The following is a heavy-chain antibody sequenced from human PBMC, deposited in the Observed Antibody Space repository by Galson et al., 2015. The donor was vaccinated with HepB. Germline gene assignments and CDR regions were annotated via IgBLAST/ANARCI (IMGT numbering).Heavy chain of an antibody. CDR1: GFTFRNYW. V-gene: IGHV3-7*01. Sequence: SLRLSCAASGFTFRNYWMNWVRQAPGKGLEWVANIKRDGTEKFYVDSVKGRFTISRDNAQNSLYLQMNSLRAEDTAVYSCARDFRYCTSTNCPAFYFFDLWGRGTLVTVSS. CDR2: IKRDGTEK. CDR3: ARDFRYCTSTNCPAFYFFDL. D-gene: IGHD2-2*01. J-gene: IGHJ2*01.